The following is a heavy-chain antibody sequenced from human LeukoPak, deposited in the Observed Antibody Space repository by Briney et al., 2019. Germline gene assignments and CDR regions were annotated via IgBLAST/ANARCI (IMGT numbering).Heavy chain of an antibody. V-gene: IGHV3-21*01. CDR3: ARAAYYGSGSYT. D-gene: IGHD3-10*01. CDR2: ISSSSGYI. J-gene: IGHJ5*02. CDR1: GFTFGDYA. Sequence: AGGSLRLSCTASGFTFGDYAISWVRQAPGKGLEWVSSISSSSGYIYYADSVKGRFTISRDNAKNSLYLQMNSLRAEDTAVYYCARAAYYGSGSYTWGQGTLVTVSS.